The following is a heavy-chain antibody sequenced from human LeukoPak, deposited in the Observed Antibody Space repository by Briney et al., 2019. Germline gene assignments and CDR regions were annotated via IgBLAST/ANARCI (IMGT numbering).Heavy chain of an antibody. D-gene: IGHD2-8*01. V-gene: IGHV4-34*01. CDR3: ARHARSWFDP. Sequence: SETLSLTCAVYGGSFSGYYWSWIRQPPGKGLEWIWEINHSGSTNYNPSLKSRVTISVDTSKNQFSLKLSSVTAADTAVYYCARHARSWFDPWGQGTLVTVSS. J-gene: IGHJ5*02. CDR2: INHSGST. CDR1: GGSFSGYY.